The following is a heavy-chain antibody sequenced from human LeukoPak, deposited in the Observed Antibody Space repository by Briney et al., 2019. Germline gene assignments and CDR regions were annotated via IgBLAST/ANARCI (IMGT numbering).Heavy chain of an antibody. CDR1: GFTFSSYE. CDR2: ISSSGSTI. Sequence: GGSLRLSCAASGFTFSSYEMNWVRQAPGKGLEWVSYISSSGSTIYYADSVKGRFTISRDNAKNSLYLQMNSPRAEDTAVYYCAREGIAAVFDYWGQGTLVTVSS. D-gene: IGHD6-13*01. CDR3: AREGIAAVFDY. J-gene: IGHJ4*02. V-gene: IGHV3-48*03.